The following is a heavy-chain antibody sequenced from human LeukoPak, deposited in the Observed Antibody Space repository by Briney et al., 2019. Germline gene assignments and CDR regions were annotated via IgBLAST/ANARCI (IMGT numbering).Heavy chain of an antibody. CDR2: ISGSGGST. CDR1: GFTFSSYA. J-gene: IGHJ5*02. Sequence: GGSLRLSCAASGFTFSSYALSWVRQAPGKGLEWVSAISGSGGSTYYADSVKGRFTISRDNSKNTLYLQMNSLRAEDTAVYYCARIIAAAGRRGWFDPWGQGTLVTVSS. D-gene: IGHD6-13*01. V-gene: IGHV3-23*01. CDR3: ARIIAAAGRRGWFDP.